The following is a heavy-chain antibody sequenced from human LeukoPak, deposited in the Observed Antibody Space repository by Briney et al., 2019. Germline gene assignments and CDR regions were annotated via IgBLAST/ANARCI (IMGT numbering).Heavy chain of an antibody. CDR1: GFTFTTFP. J-gene: IGHJ4*02. CDR3: ASPNSMAGIHYFHY. Sequence: GGSLRLSCAASGFTFTTFPMHWVRQPPGKGLEWVAVISYDGTDKYYADSVKGRFTISRDNSKSTLYLQMDSLRAEDTAVYYCASPNSMAGIHYFHYWGQGTLVTVSS. V-gene: IGHV3-30*04. CDR2: ISYDGTDK. D-gene: IGHD6-19*01.